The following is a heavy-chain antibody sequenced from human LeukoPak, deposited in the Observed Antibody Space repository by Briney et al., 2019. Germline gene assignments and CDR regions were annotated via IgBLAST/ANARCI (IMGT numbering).Heavy chain of an antibody. Sequence: QPGRSLRLSCAASGFTFSSYAMHWVRQAPGKGLEWVALMSYHGSNIQYADSVRGRFTISRDNSKNTLYLQMNSLRAEDTAVYYCARGSHRIEYSSSVAFDSWGQGTLVTVSS. J-gene: IGHJ5*01. CDR2: MSYHGSNI. CDR1: GFTFSSYA. V-gene: IGHV3-30*04. CDR3: ARGSHRIEYSSSVAFDS. D-gene: IGHD6-6*01.